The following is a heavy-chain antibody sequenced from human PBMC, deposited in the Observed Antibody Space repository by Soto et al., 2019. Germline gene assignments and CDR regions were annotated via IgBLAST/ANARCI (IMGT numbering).Heavy chain of an antibody. CDR1: GGSFSGYY. CDR3: ARESVAGALSPYYYYYYGMDV. J-gene: IGHJ6*02. CDR2: INHSGST. D-gene: IGHD6-19*01. V-gene: IGHV4-34*01. Sequence: SETLSLTCAVYGGSFSGYYWSWIRQPPGKGLEWIGEINHSGSTNYNPSLKSRVTISVDTSKNPFSLKLSSVTAADTAVYYCARESVAGALSPYYYYYYGMDVWGQGTTVTVSS.